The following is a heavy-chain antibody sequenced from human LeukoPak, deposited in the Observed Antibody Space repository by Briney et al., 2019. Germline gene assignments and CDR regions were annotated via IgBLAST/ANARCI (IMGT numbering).Heavy chain of an antibody. V-gene: IGHV4-61*01. CDR1: GYSISSGYY. D-gene: IGHD4-17*01. Sequence: SETLSLTCTVSGYSISSGYYWSWIRQPPGKGLEWIGYIYYSGSTNYNPSLKSRVTISVDTSKNQFSLKLSSVTAADTAVYYCAREGDYGDYEVFDYWGQGTLVTVSS. CDR3: AREGDYGDYEVFDY. CDR2: IYYSGST. J-gene: IGHJ4*02.